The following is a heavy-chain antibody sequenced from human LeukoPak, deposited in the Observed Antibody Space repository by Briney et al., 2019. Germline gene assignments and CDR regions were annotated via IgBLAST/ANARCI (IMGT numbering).Heavy chain of an antibody. D-gene: IGHD3-22*01. J-gene: IGHJ5*02. CDR2: MYYSGST. Sequence: SQTLSLTCTVSGGSISSGDYYWSWLRQPPGKGLEWVAYMYYSGSTYYNPSLKSRVTMSADTSKNQLSLKLSSVTAADTAVYYCARPYYYDSRIDPWGQGILVTVSS. V-gene: IGHV4-30-4*01. CDR3: ARPYYYDSRIDP. CDR1: GGSISSGDYY.